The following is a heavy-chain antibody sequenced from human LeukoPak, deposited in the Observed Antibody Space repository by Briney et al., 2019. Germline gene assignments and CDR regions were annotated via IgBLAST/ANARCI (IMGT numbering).Heavy chain of an antibody. V-gene: IGHV3-66*02. CDR2: IYSGGST. J-gene: IGHJ4*02. Sequence: GGSLRLSCAASGFTFDDYGMSWVRQAPGKGLEWVSVIYSGGSTYYADSVKGRFTISRDNSKNTLYLQMNSLRAEDTAVYYCARDLGYSSYYFDYWGQGTLVTVSS. CDR3: ARDLGYSSYYFDY. D-gene: IGHD5-18*01. CDR1: GFTFDDYG.